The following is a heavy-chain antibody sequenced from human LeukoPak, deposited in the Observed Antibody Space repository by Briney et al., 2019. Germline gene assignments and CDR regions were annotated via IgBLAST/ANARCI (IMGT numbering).Heavy chain of an antibody. V-gene: IGHV3-30*02. CDR3: ARDAPRGYSYGFDY. D-gene: IGHD5-18*01. CDR2: IRYDGSNK. CDR1: GFTFSSYG. Sequence: GGSLRLSCAASGFTFSSYGIHWVRQAPGKGLEWVAFIRYDGSNKYYADSVKGRFTISRDNSKNTLYLQMNSLRAEDTAVYYCARDAPRGYSYGFDYWGQGTLVTVSS. J-gene: IGHJ4*02.